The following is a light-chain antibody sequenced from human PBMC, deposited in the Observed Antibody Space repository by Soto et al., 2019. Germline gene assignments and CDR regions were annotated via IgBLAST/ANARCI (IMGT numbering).Light chain of an antibody. V-gene: IGLV2-14*01. Sequence: QSALTQPASVSGSPGQSITISCTGTTSDVGGYNYVSWYQQHPGKVPKAIFYEVTNRPSGISNRFSGSKSGNTASLTISGLQAEDEADYHCSSFTSSHTWVFGGGTKVTVL. CDR1: TSDVGGYNY. CDR2: EVT. J-gene: IGLJ3*02. CDR3: SSFTSSHTWV.